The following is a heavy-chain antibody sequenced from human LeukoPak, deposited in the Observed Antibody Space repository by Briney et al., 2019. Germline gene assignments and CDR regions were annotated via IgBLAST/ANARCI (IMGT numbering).Heavy chain of an antibody. CDR2: ISSSSSYI. V-gene: IGHV3-21*01. Sequence: GGSLRLSCAASGFTFNNYSMNWVRQTPGKGLEWVSSISSSSSYIYYADSVKGRFTISRDNAKNSLYLQMNSLRAEDTAVYYCAREEATSFDYWGQGTLVTVSS. D-gene: IGHD5-12*01. J-gene: IGHJ4*02. CDR1: GFTFNNYS. CDR3: AREEATSFDY.